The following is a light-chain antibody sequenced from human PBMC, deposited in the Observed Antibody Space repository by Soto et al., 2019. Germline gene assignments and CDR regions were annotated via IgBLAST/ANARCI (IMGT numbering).Light chain of an antibody. V-gene: IGKV3-15*01. J-gene: IGKJ4*01. Sequence: EIVMTQSPATLSVSAGVRAGLSCSACQSVSTNLAWYQQKPGQAPRLLIYGASTRATGVPARFSGSGSGAEFTLTISGLQPEDFAVYYCQQYNIWPLTFGGGTKVDI. CDR3: QQYNIWPLT. CDR1: QSVSTN. CDR2: GAS.